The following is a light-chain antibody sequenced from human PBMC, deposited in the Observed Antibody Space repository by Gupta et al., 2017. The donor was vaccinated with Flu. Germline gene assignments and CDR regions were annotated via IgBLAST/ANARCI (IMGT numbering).Light chain of an antibody. Sequence: IQMTQSPSSLSASVGDRVTITCQASQDISNYLNWYQQKPGKAPKLLIYDASNLEKGGPSRFSGSGSGKDFTFTIISRQQEDVDTYYWRQDDTMWSFGPGTKMELK. CDR1: QDISNY. CDR2: DAS. CDR3: RQDDTMWS. J-gene: IGKJ2*04. V-gene: IGKV1-33*01.